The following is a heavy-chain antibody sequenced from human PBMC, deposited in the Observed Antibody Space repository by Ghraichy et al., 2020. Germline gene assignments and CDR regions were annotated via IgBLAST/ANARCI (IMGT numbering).Heavy chain of an antibody. V-gene: IGHV3-7*01. J-gene: IGHJ5*02. CDR2: IKQDGSEK. CDR1: GFTFSSYW. D-gene: IGHD2-15*01. CDR3: ARCAVPLVDWFDP. Sequence: GSLNISCAASGFTFSSYWMSWVRQAPGKGLEWVANIKQDGSEKYYVDSVKGRFTISRDNAKNSLYLQMNSLRAEDTAVYYCARCAVPLVDWFDPWGQGTLVTVSS.